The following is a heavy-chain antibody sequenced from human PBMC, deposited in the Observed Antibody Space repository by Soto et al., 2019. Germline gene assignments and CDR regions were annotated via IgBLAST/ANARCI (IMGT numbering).Heavy chain of an antibody. D-gene: IGHD6-13*01. V-gene: IGHV3-30-3*01. Sequence: GGSLRLSCAAFGFTFSSYAMHWVRQAPGKGLEWVAVISYDGSNKYYADSVKGRFTISRDNSKNTLYLQMNSLRAEDTAVYYCARDRQQLPGNWFDPWGQGTLVTVSS. J-gene: IGHJ5*02. CDR1: GFTFSSYA. CDR2: ISYDGSNK. CDR3: ARDRQQLPGNWFDP.